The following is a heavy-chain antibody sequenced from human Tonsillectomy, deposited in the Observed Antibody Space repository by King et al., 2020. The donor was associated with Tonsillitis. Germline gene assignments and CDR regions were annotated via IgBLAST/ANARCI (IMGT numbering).Heavy chain of an antibody. CDR3: AKGSTYYFDSSRLYFDY. Sequence: VQLVESGGGLVQPGGSLRLSCAASGFTVRSYGLSWVRQAPGKGLEWGSAVMGSGGSTYYADSVMGRFTIARDSSKNTLYLEMNSLRAEDTAVYYCAKGSTYYFDSSRLYFDYWGQGTLVTVSS. CDR2: VMGSGGST. D-gene: IGHD3-22*01. J-gene: IGHJ4*02. V-gene: IGHV3-23*04. CDR1: GFTVRSYG.